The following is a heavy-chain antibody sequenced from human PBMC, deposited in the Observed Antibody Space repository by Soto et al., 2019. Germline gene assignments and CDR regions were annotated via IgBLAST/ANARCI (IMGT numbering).Heavy chain of an antibody. J-gene: IGHJ4*02. CDR3: AKNTGGTRGPYFDY. V-gene: IGHV4-30-4*01. Sequence: SETLSLTCTVSGGSISSGDYYWSWIRQPPGKGLEWIGYIYYSGSTYYNPSLKSRVTMSIDTSKNQFSLDLSSVTAVDTAVYYCAKNTGGTRGPYFDYWGQGTPVTVSS. CDR1: GGSISSGDYY. D-gene: IGHD1-1*01. CDR2: IYYSGST.